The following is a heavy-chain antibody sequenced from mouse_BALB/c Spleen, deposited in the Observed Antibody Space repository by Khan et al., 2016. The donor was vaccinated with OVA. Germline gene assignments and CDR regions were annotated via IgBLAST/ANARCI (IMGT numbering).Heavy chain of an antibody. Sequence: QVQLQQSGAELAKPGASVKMSCKASGYTFTNYWMHWVKQRPGQGLEWIGYINPSTGYSEYNQKFKDKATLTADKSSSTAYIQLSSLTSEDSAVYYCANHGSSSAWRTYWGQGTLVTVSA. CDR1: GYTFTNYW. V-gene: IGHV1-7*01. D-gene: IGHD1-1*01. J-gene: IGHJ3*01. CDR2: INPSTGYS. CDR3: ANHGSSSAWRTY.